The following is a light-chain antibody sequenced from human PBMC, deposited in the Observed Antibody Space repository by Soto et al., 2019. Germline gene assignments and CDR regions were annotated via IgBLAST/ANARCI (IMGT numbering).Light chain of an antibody. CDR2: AAS. CDR1: QSISSY. CDR3: QQLNSYPRT. J-gene: IGKJ1*01. V-gene: IGKV1-9*01. Sequence: IQMTQSPSSLSPSVGDRATISCGASQSISSYLNWYQQKPGKAPKILIYAASSLQSGVPSRFSGSGSGTEFTLTISSLQPEDFATYYCQQLNSYPRTFGQGTNVDI.